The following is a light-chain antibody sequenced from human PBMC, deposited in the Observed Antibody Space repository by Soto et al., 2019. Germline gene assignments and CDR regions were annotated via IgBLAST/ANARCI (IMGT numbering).Light chain of an antibody. CDR1: QAISSY. CDR3: QQYYNYPRT. J-gene: IGKJ1*01. V-gene: IGKV1-8*01. Sequence: AIRMTQSPSSFSASTGDRVTITCRASQAISSYLAWYQQKPGKAPKLLIYAASTLQSGVPSRFSGSGSGTDFTLTISCLQSEDFATYFCQQYYNYPRTFGQGTKVEIK. CDR2: AAS.